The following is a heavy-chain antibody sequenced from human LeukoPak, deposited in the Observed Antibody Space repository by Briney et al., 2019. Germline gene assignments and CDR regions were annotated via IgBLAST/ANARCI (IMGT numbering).Heavy chain of an antibody. V-gene: IGHV1-69*13. Sequence: ASVKVSCKASGGTFISYAISWVRQAPGQGLEWMGGIIPIFGTANYAQKFQGRVTITADESTSTAYMELSSLRSEDTAVYYCARRFGYSYGYYNWFDPWGQGTLVTVSS. CDR1: GGTFISYA. D-gene: IGHD5-18*01. CDR3: ARRFGYSYGYYNWFDP. J-gene: IGHJ5*02. CDR2: IIPIFGTA.